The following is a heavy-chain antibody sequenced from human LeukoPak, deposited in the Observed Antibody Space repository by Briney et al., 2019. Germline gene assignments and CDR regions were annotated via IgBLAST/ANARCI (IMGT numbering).Heavy chain of an antibody. D-gene: IGHD3-10*01. Sequence: GGSLRLSCAASGFNFRSYGMHWVRQAPGKGLEWVAFLRYDGSNKDYADSVKGRFTTSRDNSNNTLYLQMNSLRAEDTAVYYCAKDSVWFGEYTEYYFDSWGQGTLVTVSS. CDR2: LRYDGSNK. CDR3: AKDSVWFGEYTEYYFDS. J-gene: IGHJ4*02. V-gene: IGHV3-30*02. CDR1: GFNFRSYG.